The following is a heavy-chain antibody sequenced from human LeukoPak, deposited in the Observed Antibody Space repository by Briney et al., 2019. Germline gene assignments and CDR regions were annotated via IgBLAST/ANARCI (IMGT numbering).Heavy chain of an antibody. D-gene: IGHD3-22*01. CDR2: IYPGDSDT. CDR3: ARLSILEAYYYDSSGYYYFDY. J-gene: IGHJ4*02. V-gene: IGHV5-51*01. CDR1: GYSFTSYW. Sequence: GESLKISCKGSGYSFTSYWIGWVRQMPGKGLEWMGIIYPGDSDTRYSPSFQGQVTISADKSISTAYLQWSSLKASDTAMYYCARLSILEAYYYDSSGYYYFDYWGQGTLVTVSS.